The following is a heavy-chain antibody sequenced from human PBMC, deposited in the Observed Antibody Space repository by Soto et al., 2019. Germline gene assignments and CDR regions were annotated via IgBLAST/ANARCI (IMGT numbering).Heavy chain of an antibody. CDR2: ISYDGSNK. J-gene: IGHJ2*01. V-gene: IGHV3-30*18. CDR3: AKCRPAYCGGDCYCWYFDL. D-gene: IGHD2-21*02. Sequence: QVQLVESGGGVVQPGRSLRLSCAASGFTFSSYGRHWVRQAPGKGLEWVAVISYDGSNKYYADSVKGRFTISRDNSKNTLYLQMNSLRAEDTAVYYCAKCRPAYCGGDCYCWYFDLWGRGTLVTVSS. CDR1: GFTFSSYG.